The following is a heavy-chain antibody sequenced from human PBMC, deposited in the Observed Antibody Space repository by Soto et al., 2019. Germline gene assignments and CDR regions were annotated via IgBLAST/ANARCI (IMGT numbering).Heavy chain of an antibody. CDR2: IIPILGIA. J-gene: IGHJ5*02. CDR1: GGTFSSYT. CDR3: ARGYSRIINWFDP. D-gene: IGHD6-13*01. V-gene: IGHV1-69*02. Sequence: QVQLVQSGAEVKKPGSSVKVSCKASGGTFSSYTISWVRQAPGQGLEWMGRIIPILGIANYAQKFQGRVTITADKSTSTAYMELSSLRSEDTAVYYCARGYSRIINWFDPWGQGTLVTVSS.